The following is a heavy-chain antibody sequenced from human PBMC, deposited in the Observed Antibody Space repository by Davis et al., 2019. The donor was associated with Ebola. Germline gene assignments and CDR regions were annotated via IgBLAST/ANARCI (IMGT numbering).Heavy chain of an antibody. Sequence: SETLSLTCAVYGGSFSGYYWSWIRQPPGKGLEWIGEINHSGSTNYNPSLKSRVTISVDTSKNQFSLKLSSVTAADTAVYYCARQYSWNDVWYFDYWGQGTLVTVSS. CDR3: ARQYSWNDVWYFDY. V-gene: IGHV4-34*01. CDR1: GGSFSGYY. D-gene: IGHD1-20*01. J-gene: IGHJ4*02. CDR2: INHSGST.